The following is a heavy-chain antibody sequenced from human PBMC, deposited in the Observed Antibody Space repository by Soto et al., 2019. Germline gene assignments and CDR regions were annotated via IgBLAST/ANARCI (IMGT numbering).Heavy chain of an antibody. CDR2: INPSGGST. Sequence: ASVKVSCKASGYTFTSYYMHWVRQAPGQGLEWMGIINPSGGSTSYAQKFQGRVTMTRDTSTSTVYMELSSMRSEDTDGYYCARDHDILTGYNKGAFDIWGQGTMVTVSS. CDR1: GYTFTSYY. D-gene: IGHD3-9*01. J-gene: IGHJ3*02. CDR3: ARDHDILTGYNKGAFDI. V-gene: IGHV1-46*03.